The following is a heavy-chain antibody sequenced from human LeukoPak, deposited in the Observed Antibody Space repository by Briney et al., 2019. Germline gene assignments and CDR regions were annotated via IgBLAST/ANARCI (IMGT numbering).Heavy chain of an antibody. V-gene: IGHV3-11*01. CDR3: ASPGITTTEGDY. CDR1: GFTFSDYY. CDR2: ISSGGTTI. Sequence: GGSLRLSCAASGFTFSDYYMSWIRQAPGKGLEWVSYISSGGTTIYYADSVKGRFTISRDKAKNSLYLQMNSLRAEDTAVYYCASPGITTTEGDYWGQGILVTASS. J-gene: IGHJ4*02. D-gene: IGHD1-14*01.